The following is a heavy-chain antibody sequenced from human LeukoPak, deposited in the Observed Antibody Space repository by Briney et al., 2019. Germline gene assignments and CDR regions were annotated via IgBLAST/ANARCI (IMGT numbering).Heavy chain of an antibody. CDR2: ISSSSSYI. Sequence: GGSLRLSCAASGFTFSRYSMNWVRQAPGKGLEWVSSISSSSSYIYYADSVKGRFTISRDNAKNSLYLQMNSLRAEDTAVYYCARDLSTVYDYWGQGTLVTVSS. V-gene: IGHV3-21*01. CDR3: ARDLSTVYDY. J-gene: IGHJ4*02. D-gene: IGHD2/OR15-2a*01. CDR1: GFTFSRYS.